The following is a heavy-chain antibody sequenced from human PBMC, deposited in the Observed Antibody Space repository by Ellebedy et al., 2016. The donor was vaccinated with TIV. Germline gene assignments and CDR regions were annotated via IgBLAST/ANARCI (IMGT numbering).Heavy chain of an antibody. J-gene: IGHJ4*02. Sequence: ASVKVSCKASGYTFTGYYIHWVRQAPGQGLEWMGWINPNSGGTNYAQKFQGRVTMTRDTSISTAYMELSRLESDDPATYYCARSEAWPSLVPILPFDYWGQGTLVTVSS. CDR2: INPNSGGT. D-gene: IGHD3-10*01. V-gene: IGHV1-2*02. CDR1: GYTFTGYY. CDR3: ARSEAWPSLVPILPFDY.